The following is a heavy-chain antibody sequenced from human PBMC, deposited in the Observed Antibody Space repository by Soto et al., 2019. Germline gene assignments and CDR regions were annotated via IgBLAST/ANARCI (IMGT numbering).Heavy chain of an antibody. CDR3: ARGPPMFY. CDR1: GGSISSGGYS. D-gene: IGHD3-10*02. Sequence: QLQLQESGSGLVKPSQTLSLTCAVSGGSISSGGYSWSWIRQPPGKGLEWIAYLYHSVSTYYNPSLKSRVIISVDGSKNQFSLRLRSVTAADAAVYYCARGPPMFYWGEGIRVTVSS. CDR2: LYHSVST. V-gene: IGHV4-30-2*01. J-gene: IGHJ4*02.